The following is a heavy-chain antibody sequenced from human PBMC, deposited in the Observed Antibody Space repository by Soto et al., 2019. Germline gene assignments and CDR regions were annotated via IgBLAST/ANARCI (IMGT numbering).Heavy chain of an antibody. J-gene: IGHJ3*02. D-gene: IGHD3-3*01. CDR2: ISAYNGNT. CDR1: GYTFTIYG. V-gene: IGHV1-18*04. Sequence: QVQLVQSGAEVKKPGASVKVSCQASGYTFTIYGISWVRQAPGQGLEWMGWISAYNGNTNYAQKLQGRVTMTTDTSTSTAYMELRRLRSDDTAVYDCARRRDYEFWSGYPHDAFDIGGQGTMVTVSS. CDR3: ARRRDYEFWSGYPHDAFDI.